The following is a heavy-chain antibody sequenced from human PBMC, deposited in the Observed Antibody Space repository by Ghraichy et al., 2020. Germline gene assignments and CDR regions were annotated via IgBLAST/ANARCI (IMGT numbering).Heavy chain of an antibody. CDR3: ARDPGGYDY. CDR1: GFTFSSYW. CDR2: IKQDGIEI. V-gene: IGHV3-7*01. Sequence: LSLTCSASGFTFSSYWMTWVRQAPGKGLEWVASIKQDGIEIYYVDSVEGRFTISRDNAKNSLYLQMNDLRAEDTAVYYCARDPGGYDYWGQGTLVTVSS. J-gene: IGHJ4*02. D-gene: IGHD1-26*01.